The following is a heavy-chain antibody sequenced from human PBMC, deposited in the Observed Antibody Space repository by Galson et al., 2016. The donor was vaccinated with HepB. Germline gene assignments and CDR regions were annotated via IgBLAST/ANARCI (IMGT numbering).Heavy chain of an antibody. CDR2: ISYDGGNK. Sequence: SLRLSCAASGFTFSSYAMHWVRQAPGKGLEWVVLISYDGGNKYYADSVKGRFTISRDNSKNTLYLQVNSLRAEDTAVYYCARGANTVAADYWGQGTLVTVSS. D-gene: IGHD6-19*01. J-gene: IGHJ4*02. CDR3: ARGANTVAADY. CDR1: GFTFSSYA. V-gene: IGHV3-30*04.